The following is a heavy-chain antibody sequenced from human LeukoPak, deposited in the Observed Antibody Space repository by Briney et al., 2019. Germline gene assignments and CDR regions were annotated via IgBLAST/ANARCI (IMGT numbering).Heavy chain of an antibody. CDR3: ARDRPLTTVVIYGWFDL. D-gene: IGHD4-23*01. CDR2: ISYDGSNK. CDR1: GFTFSSYA. V-gene: IGHV3-30*04. J-gene: IGHJ5*02. Sequence: PGGSLRLSCAASGFTFSSYAMHWVRQAPGKGLEWVAVISYDGSNKYYADSVKGRFTISRDNSKNTLYPQMNSLRAEDTAVYYCARDRPLTTVVIYGWFDLWGQGTLVTVSS.